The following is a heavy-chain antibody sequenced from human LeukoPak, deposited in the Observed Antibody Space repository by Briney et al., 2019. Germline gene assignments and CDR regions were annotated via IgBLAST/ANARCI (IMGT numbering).Heavy chain of an antibody. J-gene: IGHJ4*02. CDR2: INQDGNEK. CDR3: ARAVATPPDY. CDR1: GFTFSSYS. V-gene: IGHV3-7*01. Sequence: GGSLRLSCAASGFTFSSYSMSWVRQAPGKGLERVAHINQDGNEKYYVDSVKGRFSISRDNAKNSLYLQMNSLRAEDMAVYYCARAVATPPDYWGQGTLVTVSP.